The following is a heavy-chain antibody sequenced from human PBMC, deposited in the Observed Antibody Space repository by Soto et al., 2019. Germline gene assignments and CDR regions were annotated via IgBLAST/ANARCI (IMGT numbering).Heavy chain of an antibody. Sequence: ASVKVSCKASGYTFTSYGISWVRQAPVQGLEWMGWISAYNGNTNYAQKLQGRVTMTTHTSTGTAYMELRSLRSDDTAAYYCARQSIAARPVGAFDIWGQGTRVTVSS. CDR2: ISAYNGNT. D-gene: IGHD6-6*01. CDR1: GYTFTSYG. V-gene: IGHV1-18*04. J-gene: IGHJ3*02. CDR3: ARQSIAARPVGAFDI.